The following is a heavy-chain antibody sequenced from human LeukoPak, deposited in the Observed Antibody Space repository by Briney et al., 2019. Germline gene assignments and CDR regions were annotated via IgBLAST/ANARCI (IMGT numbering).Heavy chain of an antibody. J-gene: IGHJ3*02. V-gene: IGHV3-11*04. CDR2: ISSSGSSI. Sequence: PGGSLRLSCAASGFTFSDYYMSWIRQVPGKGLEWISYISSSGSSINYADFVKGRLTVSRDNAKNSLYLQMSSLRAEDTAVYYCARENAGYKDAFDIWGQGTMVTVSS. D-gene: IGHD5-12*01. CDR1: GFTFSDYY. CDR3: ARENAGYKDAFDI.